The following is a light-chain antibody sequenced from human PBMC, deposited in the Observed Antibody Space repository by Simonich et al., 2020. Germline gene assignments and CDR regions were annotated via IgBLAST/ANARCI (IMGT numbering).Light chain of an antibody. CDR3: QQYYSTPWT. V-gene: IGKV4-1*01. Sequence: DIVMTQPPDSLAVSLGERATLTCKSSQSVLYSSNNTNYLAWYQQKPGQPPKLLIYWASTRESWVPDRISGSGSGTDFTLTISSLQAEDVAVYYCQQYYSTPWTFGQGTKVEIK. CDR1: QSVLYSSNNTNY. J-gene: IGKJ1*01. CDR2: WAS.